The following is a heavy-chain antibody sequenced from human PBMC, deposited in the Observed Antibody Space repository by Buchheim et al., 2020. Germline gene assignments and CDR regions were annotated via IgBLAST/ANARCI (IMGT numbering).Heavy chain of an antibody. CDR1: GFTFSSYA. J-gene: IGHJ6*02. D-gene: IGHD3-3*01. CDR2: ISYDGSNK. Sequence: QVQLVESGGGVVQPGRSLRLSCAASGFTFSSYAMHWVRQAPGKGLEWVAVISYDGSNKYYADSVKGRFTISRDNYKNTLYLQMNSLRAEDTAVYYCARDWRVLRFLEWPKQYYYGMDVWGQGTT. V-gene: IGHV3-30*04. CDR3: ARDWRVLRFLEWPKQYYYGMDV.